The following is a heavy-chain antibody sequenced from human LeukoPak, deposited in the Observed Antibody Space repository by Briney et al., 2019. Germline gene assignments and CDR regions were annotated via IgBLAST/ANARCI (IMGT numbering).Heavy chain of an antibody. Sequence: SVKVSCKASGGTFSSYAISWVRQAPGQGLEWMGGIIPIFGTANYAQKFQGRVTITTDESTSTAYMELSSLRYEDTAVYYCAREGLGSSSYDYYYYMDVWGKGTTVTVSS. D-gene: IGHD6-6*01. CDR3: AREGLGSSSYDYYYYMDV. CDR1: GGTFSSYA. V-gene: IGHV1-69*05. J-gene: IGHJ6*03. CDR2: IIPIFGTA.